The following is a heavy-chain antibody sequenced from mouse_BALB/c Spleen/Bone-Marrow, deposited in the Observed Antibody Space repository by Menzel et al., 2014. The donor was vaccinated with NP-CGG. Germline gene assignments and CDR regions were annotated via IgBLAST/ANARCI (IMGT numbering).Heavy chain of an antibody. CDR3: ARWLLNYYAMDY. V-gene: IGHV14-3*02. CDR1: GFDIKDTY. Sequence: EVKLVESGAELVKPGASVKLSCTASGFDIKDTYMHWVKQRPEKGLEWIGRIDTANGNTKYDPKFQGKATITADTSSNTAYLQLSSLTSEDTAVYYCARWLLNYYAMDYWGQGTSVTVSS. J-gene: IGHJ4*01. D-gene: IGHD2-3*01. CDR2: IDTANGNT.